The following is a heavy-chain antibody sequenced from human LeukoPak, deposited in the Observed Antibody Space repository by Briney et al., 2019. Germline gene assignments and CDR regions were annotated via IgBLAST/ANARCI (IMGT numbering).Heavy chain of an antibody. CDR3: ARALHDSSGYYFDY. CDR2: INQDGSET. CDR1: GFTPISYW. V-gene: IGHV3-7*01. Sequence: PGGSLRLSCAVSGFTPISYWMTWVRQAPGKGLEWEVNINQDGSETFYVDSVKGRFSISRDNAKNSLYLQMNSLRAEDTAVYYCARALHDSSGYYFDYWGQGTLVTVSS. D-gene: IGHD3-22*01. J-gene: IGHJ4*02.